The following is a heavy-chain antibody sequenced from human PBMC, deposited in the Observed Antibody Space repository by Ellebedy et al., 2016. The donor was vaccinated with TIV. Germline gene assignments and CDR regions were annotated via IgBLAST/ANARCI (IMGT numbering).Heavy chain of an antibody. CDR3: AINTGVGGWGVGNPFDV. D-gene: IGHD1-26*01. Sequence: SETLTLTXSVSGGSISRSNYYWGWIRQPPGKGLEWIGTIYFSGSTYYNPSLNSRLTISVDASKNQFSLKLTSVTAADTALYYCAINTGVGGWGVGNPFDVWGQGTMVTVSS. CDR2: IYFSGST. V-gene: IGHV4-39*01. J-gene: IGHJ3*01. CDR1: GGSISRSNYY.